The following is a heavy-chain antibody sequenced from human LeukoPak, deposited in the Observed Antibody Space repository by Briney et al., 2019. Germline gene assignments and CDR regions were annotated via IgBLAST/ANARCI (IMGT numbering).Heavy chain of an antibody. CDR1: AFTFSSYW. V-gene: IGHV3-7*04. CDR2: IKQDGSEK. Sequence: GGSLRLSCAASAFTFSSYWMSWVRQAPGKGLEWVANIKQDGSEKYYVDSVKGRFTIFRDNAKNSLYLKMNSLRAEDTAVYYCERVAVALFVTDYWGQGTLVTVSS. J-gene: IGHJ4*02. CDR3: ERVAVALFVTDY. D-gene: IGHD6-19*01.